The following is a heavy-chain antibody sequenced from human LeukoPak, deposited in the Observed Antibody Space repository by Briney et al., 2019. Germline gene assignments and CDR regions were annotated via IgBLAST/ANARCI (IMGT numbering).Heavy chain of an antibody. V-gene: IGHV6-1*01. J-gene: IGHJ4*02. CDR3: ERSGIAVDGGNFDS. CDR2: TYYRSKWYN. D-gene: IGHD6-19*01. Sequence: SQTLSLTCAVSWDSVSSNNAVWDWIRQSPSRGLEWLGRTYYRSKWYNDYAVSVKGRITISPDTSKNQFSLRLTSVTPADTAVFYCERSGIAVDGGNFDSRGQGTLVTVSS. CDR1: WDSVSSNNAV.